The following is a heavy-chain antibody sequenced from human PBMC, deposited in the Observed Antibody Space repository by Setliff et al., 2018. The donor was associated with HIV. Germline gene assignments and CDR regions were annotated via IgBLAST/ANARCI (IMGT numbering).Heavy chain of an antibody. V-gene: IGHV4-34*01. D-gene: IGHD3-10*01. CDR1: GESFSDYY. J-gene: IGHJ4*01. CDR3: ARGGGITWRSYSFDY. CDR2: INHSEST. Sequence: SSETPSLTCAVYGESFSDYYWSWIRQPPGKGLEWIGEINHSESTNYNPSLKSRVTVSVDTSKKQFSLRLSSVSAADTALYYCARGGGITWRSYSFDYWGHGTLVTVSS.